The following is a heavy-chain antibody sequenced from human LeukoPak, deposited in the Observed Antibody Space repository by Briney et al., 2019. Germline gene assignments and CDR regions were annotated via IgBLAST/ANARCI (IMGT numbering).Heavy chain of an antibody. CDR3: ARDPTTVTKGFDV. J-gene: IGHJ3*01. CDR1: ADSFSTHY. V-gene: IGHV4-59*11. D-gene: IGHD4-17*01. Sequence: SETLSPSSSVPADSFSTHYWTWIRHPPGEGLEWLGYISSIGSTNYNPALKSRVTITIDTSKKQFSLKMPSVTAADTAVYYWARDPTTVTKGFDVWGQGTMVTVSS. CDR2: ISSIGST.